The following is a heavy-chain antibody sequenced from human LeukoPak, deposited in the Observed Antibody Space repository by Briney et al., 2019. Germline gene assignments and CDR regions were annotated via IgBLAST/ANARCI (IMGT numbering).Heavy chain of an antibody. CDR2: ISSSSSYI. CDR3: AREMSVGLRQIDY. Sequence: GGSLRLSCAASGFTFSDYTMNWVRQAPGKGLEWVSSISSSSSYIYYADSVRGRFTISRDSDKNSLFLQMNSLGAEDTAVYYCAREMSVGLRQIDYWGQGTLVTVSS. D-gene: IGHD1-26*01. V-gene: IGHV3-21*01. J-gene: IGHJ4*02. CDR1: GFTFSDYT.